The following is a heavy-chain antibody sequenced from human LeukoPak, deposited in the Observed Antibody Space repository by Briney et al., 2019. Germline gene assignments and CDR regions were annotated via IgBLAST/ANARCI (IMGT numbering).Heavy chain of an antibody. CDR3: ARLYSSSWYSAFDI. V-gene: IGHV3-21*01. D-gene: IGHD6-13*01. CDR1: GFTFSSYS. Sequence: PGGSLRLSCAASGFTFSSYSMNWVRQAPGKGLEWVSFISSSSSYIYYADSVKGRFTISRDNAKNSLYLQMNSLRTEDTAVYYCARLYSSSWYSAFDIWGQGTMVTVSS. CDR2: ISSSSSYI. J-gene: IGHJ3*02.